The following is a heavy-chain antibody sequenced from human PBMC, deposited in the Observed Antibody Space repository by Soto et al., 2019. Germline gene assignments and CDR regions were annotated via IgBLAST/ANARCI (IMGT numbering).Heavy chain of an antibody. D-gene: IGHD3-22*01. CDR1: GFTFSSYA. CDR2: IWYDGVNK. J-gene: IGHJ4*02. Sequence: PGWSLRLSCAASGFTFSSYAMHWVRQAPGKGLEWVAVIWYDGVNKYYADSVKGRFTISRDNSKNTLYLQMNSLRAEDTAVYYCDKEGPKRALRGYYYDSSGYWDYWGQGTLVTVSS. V-gene: IGHV3-33*06. CDR3: DKEGPKRALRGYYYDSSGYWDY.